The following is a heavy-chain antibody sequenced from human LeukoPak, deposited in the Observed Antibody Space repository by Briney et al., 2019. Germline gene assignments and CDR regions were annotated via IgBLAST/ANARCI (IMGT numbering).Heavy chain of an antibody. CDR1: GGSISSSSYY. J-gene: IGHJ6*03. CDR2: MYYSGST. Sequence: SETLSLTCTVSGGSISSSSYYWGWIRQPPGKGLEWIGSMYYSGSTNYNPSLKSRVTISVDTSKNQFSLKLRSVTAADTAVYYCARDRVGQQLVGRKNNYYYMDAWGKGTTVTISS. D-gene: IGHD6-13*01. V-gene: IGHV4-39*07. CDR3: ARDRVGQQLVGRKNNYYYMDA.